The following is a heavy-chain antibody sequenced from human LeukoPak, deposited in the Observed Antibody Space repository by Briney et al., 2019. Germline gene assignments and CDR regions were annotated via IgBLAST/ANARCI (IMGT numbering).Heavy chain of an antibody. CDR3: ARAGYGSGIYMDV. CDR2: ISYDGSNK. CDR1: GFTFSSYA. J-gene: IGHJ6*03. V-gene: IGHV3-30*04. D-gene: IGHD3-10*01. Sequence: PGRPLRLSCAASGFTFSSYAMHWVRQAPGKGLEWVAVISYDGSNKYYADSVKGRFTISRDNSKNTLYLQMNSLRAEDTAVYHCARAGYGSGIYMDVWGKGTAVTISS.